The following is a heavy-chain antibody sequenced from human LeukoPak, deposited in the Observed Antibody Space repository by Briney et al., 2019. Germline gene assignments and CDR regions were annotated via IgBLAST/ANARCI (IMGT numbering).Heavy chain of an antibody. Sequence: ASVKVSCKASGYTFTSYGISWVRQAPGQGLEWMGWISAHNGNTNYAQKLQGRVTMTTDTSTSTAYMELRSLRSDDTAVYYCARDVVIEMATIRSHYYYYGMDVWGQGTTVTVSS. J-gene: IGHJ6*02. CDR2: ISAHNGNT. D-gene: IGHD5-24*01. V-gene: IGHV1-18*01. CDR1: GYTFTSYG. CDR3: ARDVVIEMATIRSHYYYYGMDV.